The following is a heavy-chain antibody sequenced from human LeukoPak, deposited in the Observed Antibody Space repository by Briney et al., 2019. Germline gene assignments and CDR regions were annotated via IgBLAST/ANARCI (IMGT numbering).Heavy chain of an antibody. D-gene: IGHD3-9*01. V-gene: IGHV1-69*13. Sequence: SVKVSCKASGGTFSTFPISWVRQAPGQGLEWIGGIIPIFGTANYAQKFQGRVTITADESTSTAYMELSSLRSEDTAVYYCARGRVTISRGYYYYMDVWGKGTTVTVSS. CDR3: ARGRVTISRGYYYYMDV. J-gene: IGHJ6*03. CDR2: IIPIFGTA. CDR1: GGTFSTFP.